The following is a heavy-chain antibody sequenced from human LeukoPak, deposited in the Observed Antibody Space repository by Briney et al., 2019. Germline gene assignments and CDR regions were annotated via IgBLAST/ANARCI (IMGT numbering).Heavy chain of an antibody. V-gene: IGHV3-23*01. J-gene: IGHJ3*02. Sequence: TGGSLRLSCAASGFTFSNYAMSWVRQAPGKGLEWVSAISGSGGSTYYADSVKGRFTISRDNSKNTLYLQMNSLRAEDTAVYYCAKAMYYYDSSGYNRADAFDIWGQGTMVTVSS. D-gene: IGHD3-22*01. CDR2: ISGSGGST. CDR3: AKAMYYYDSSGYNRADAFDI. CDR1: GFTFSNYA.